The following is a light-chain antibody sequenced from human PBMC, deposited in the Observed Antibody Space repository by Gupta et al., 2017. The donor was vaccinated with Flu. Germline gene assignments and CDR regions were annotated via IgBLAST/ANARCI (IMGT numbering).Light chain of an antibody. CDR3: YSHTVSDTFV. J-gene: IGLJ1*01. CDR2: EVT. Sequence: QSALTQPPSASGSPGQSITISCTGTSSDIGAYKYVSWHQQHAGKAPKLIIYEVTKRPSGVPDRFSGSKSGNTASLTISGLQAEDEGDYYCYSHTVSDTFVFGTGTTVTVL. CDR1: SSDIGAYKY. V-gene: IGLV2-8*01.